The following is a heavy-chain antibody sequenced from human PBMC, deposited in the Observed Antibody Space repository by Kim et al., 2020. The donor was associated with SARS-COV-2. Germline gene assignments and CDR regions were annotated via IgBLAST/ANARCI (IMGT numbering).Heavy chain of an antibody. J-gene: IGHJ4*02. D-gene: IGHD2-21*01. CDR1: GGSISSYY. V-gene: IGHV4-59*01. CDR3: ARGAVEMAILYFDY. Sequence: SETLSLTCTVSGGSISSYYWSWIRQPPGKGLEWIGYIYYSGSTNYNPSLKSRVTISVDTSKNQFSLKLSSVTAADTAVYYCARGAVEMAILYFDYWGQGTLVTVSS. CDR2: IYYSGST.